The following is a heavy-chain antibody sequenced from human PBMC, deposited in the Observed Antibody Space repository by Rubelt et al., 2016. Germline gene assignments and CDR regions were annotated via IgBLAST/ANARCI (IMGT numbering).Heavy chain of an antibody. CDR2: IYYSGST. Sequence: QLQLQESGPGLVKPSETLSLTCTVSGGSISSSSYYWGWIRQPPGKGLEWIGSIYYSGSTYNNPSLKSRVTISADTSKKQNSLNRSVVTAADPAVYYCARCRFCSGGSCETDNWGQGTLVTVSS. D-gene: IGHD2-15*01. V-gene: IGHV4-39*01. CDR3: ARCRFCSGGSCETDN. CDR1: GGSISSSSYY. J-gene: IGHJ4*02.